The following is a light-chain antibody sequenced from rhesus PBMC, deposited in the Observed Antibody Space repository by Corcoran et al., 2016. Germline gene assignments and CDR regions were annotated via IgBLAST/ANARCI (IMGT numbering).Light chain of an antibody. CDR2: SAY. CDR1: ESVGSY. CDR3: QQYNDLLLT. V-gene: IGKV3-40*03. J-gene: IGKJ4*01. Sequence: EIVMTQSPATLSLSPGETATLSCRASESVGSYLAWYQQKPGQAPKLRVHSAYVRATGIPDRFSGSGSRTEFTLTISSLEPEDVGVYHCQQYNDLLLTFGGGTKVEIK.